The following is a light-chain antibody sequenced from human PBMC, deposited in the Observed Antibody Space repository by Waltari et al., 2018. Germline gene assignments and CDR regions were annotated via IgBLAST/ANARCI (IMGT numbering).Light chain of an antibody. J-gene: IGKJ2*01. Sequence: EIVLTQSPVTLSLSHGERATLSCRASQSVTYYLALYQQKPGQAPRLLIYDASNRATGIPARFSGSGSGTDFTLTISSLEPEDFAVYYCQQRSNWPMYTFGQGTKLEIK. CDR2: DAS. CDR3: QQRSNWPMYT. CDR1: QSVTYY. V-gene: IGKV3-11*01.